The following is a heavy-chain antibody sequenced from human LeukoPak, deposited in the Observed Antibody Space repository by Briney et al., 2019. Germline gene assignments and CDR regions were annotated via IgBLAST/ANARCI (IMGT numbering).Heavy chain of an antibody. CDR2: ISGSGGST. Sequence: GGSLTLSCAASGFTFSSYAMSWVRQAPGKGLEWVSAISGSGGSTYYADSVKGRFTISRDNSKNTLYLQMNSLRAEDTAVYYCAKLKARQQLVLSWGQGTLVTVSS. J-gene: IGHJ5*02. CDR3: AKLKARQQLVLS. D-gene: IGHD6-13*01. V-gene: IGHV3-23*01. CDR1: GFTFSSYA.